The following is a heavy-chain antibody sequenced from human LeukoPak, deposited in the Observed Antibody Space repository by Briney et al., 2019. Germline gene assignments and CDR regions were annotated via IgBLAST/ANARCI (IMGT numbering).Heavy chain of an antibody. CDR1: GGTFSSYA. J-gene: IGHJ3*02. CDR3: ARERGGGFLKNDAFDI. CDR2: IIPIFGTA. Sequence: SVKVSCKASGGTFSSYAISWVRQAPGQGLEWMGGIIPIFGTANYAQKFQGRVTITADESTSTAYMELSSLRSEDTAVYYCARERGGGFLKNDAFDIWGQGTMVTVSS. V-gene: IGHV1-69*13.